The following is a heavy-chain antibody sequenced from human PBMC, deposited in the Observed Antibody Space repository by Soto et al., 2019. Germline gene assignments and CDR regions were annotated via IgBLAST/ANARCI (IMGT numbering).Heavy chain of an antibody. V-gene: IGHV3-21*01. CDR2: ISSSSSYI. Sequence: EVQLVVSGGGLVKPGGSLRLSCAASGFTFSSYSMNWVRQVPGKGLEWVSSISSSSSYIYYADSVKGRFTISRDNAKNSLYLQMNSLRAEDTAVYYCARDGRRGTFDIWGQGTMVTVSS. D-gene: IGHD1-1*01. J-gene: IGHJ3*02. CDR3: ARDGRRGTFDI. CDR1: GFTFSSYS.